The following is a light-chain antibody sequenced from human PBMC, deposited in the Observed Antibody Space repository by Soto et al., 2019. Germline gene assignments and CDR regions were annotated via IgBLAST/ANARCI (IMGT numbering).Light chain of an antibody. CDR2: GAS. CDR1: QSVSSSY. Sequence: EIELTQSPGTLSLSPGERATLSCRASQSVSSSYLAWCQQKPGQAPRLLIYGASSRATGIPDRFSGSGSGTDFTLTISRLEPEDFAVYFCQQYDSSPITFGQGTRLEIK. CDR3: QQYDSSPIT. V-gene: IGKV3-20*01. J-gene: IGKJ5*01.